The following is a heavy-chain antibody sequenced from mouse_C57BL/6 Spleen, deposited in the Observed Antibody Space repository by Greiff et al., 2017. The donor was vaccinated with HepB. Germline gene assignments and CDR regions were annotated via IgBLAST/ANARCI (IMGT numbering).Heavy chain of an antibody. CDR1: GFTFSSYA. CDR3: TRDQGGPYAMDY. J-gene: IGHJ4*01. D-gene: IGHD3-2*02. V-gene: IGHV5-9-1*02. CDR2: ISSGGDYI. Sequence: EVKLVESGEGLVKPGGSLKLSCAASGFTFSSYAMSWVRQTPEKRLEWVAYISSGGDYIYYADTVKGRFTISRDNARNTLYLQMSSLKSEDTAMYYCTRDQGGPYAMDYWGQGTSVTVSS.